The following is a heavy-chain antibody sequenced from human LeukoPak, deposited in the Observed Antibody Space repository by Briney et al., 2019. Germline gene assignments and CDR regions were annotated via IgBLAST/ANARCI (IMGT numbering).Heavy chain of an antibody. CDR2: IIPIFGTA. D-gene: IGHD6-6*01. CDR1: GYTFTSYG. Sequence: ASVKVSCKASGYTFTSYGISWVRQAPGQGLEWMGGIIPIFGTANYAQKFQGRVTITADESTSTAYMELSSLRSEDTAVYYCARAGAARTTDYWGQGTLVTVSS. V-gene: IGHV1-69*13. J-gene: IGHJ4*02. CDR3: ARAGAARTTDY.